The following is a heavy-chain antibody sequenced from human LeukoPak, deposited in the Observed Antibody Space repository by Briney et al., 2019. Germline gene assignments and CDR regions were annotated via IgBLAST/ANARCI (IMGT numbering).Heavy chain of an antibody. CDR3: ARALCINGICEWFDP. Sequence: SGTLSLTCTVSGASISSGGYFWSWIRQPAGKGVEWIGRIETSGSTNYNPSLKSRVTISVDTPKNQFSLKLRSVTAADTAVYYCARALCINGICEWFDPWGQGTLVTVSS. CDR1: GASISSGGYF. D-gene: IGHD2-8*01. V-gene: IGHV4-61*02. CDR2: IETSGST. J-gene: IGHJ5*02.